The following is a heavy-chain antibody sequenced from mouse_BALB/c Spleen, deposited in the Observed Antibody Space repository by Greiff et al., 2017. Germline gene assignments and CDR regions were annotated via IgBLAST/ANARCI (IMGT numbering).Heavy chain of an antibody. D-gene: IGHD2-10*01. CDR3: ARSPSAYYGNYFDY. CDR2: ISYSGST. CDR1: GDSITSGY. Sequence: VQLKESGPSLVKPSQTLSLTCSVTGDSITSGYWNWIRKFPGNKLEYMGYISYSGSTYYNPSLKSRISITRDTSKNQYYLQLNSVTTEDTATYYCARSPSAYYGNYFDYWGQGTTLTVSS. V-gene: IGHV3-8*02. J-gene: IGHJ2*01.